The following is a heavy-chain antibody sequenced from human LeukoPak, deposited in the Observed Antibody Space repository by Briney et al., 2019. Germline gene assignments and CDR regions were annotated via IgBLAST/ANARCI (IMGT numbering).Heavy chain of an antibody. CDR1: GFTFSNYG. Sequence: GRSLRLSCTASGFTFSNYGMHWVRQAPGEGLEWVAVIWSDGSNKYYVDSVKGRFTISRDNSKNTLYLQMNSLRAEDTAVYYCAREMGATHKLPIDYWGQGTLVTVSS. D-gene: IGHD1-26*01. CDR3: AREMGATHKLPIDY. J-gene: IGHJ4*02. CDR2: IWSDGSNK. V-gene: IGHV3-33*01.